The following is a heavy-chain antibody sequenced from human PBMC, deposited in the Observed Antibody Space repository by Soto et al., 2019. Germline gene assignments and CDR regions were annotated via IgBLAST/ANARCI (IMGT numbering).Heavy chain of an antibody. Sequence: HPGGSLRLSCAASGFSFGSYALSWVRQAPGKGLEWVSTISGSDGKTFYADSVKGRFSISRDTSQSTLYLQMNSLRADDTAMYYCARWSYLDYWGQGPRVTVSS. V-gene: IGHV3-23*01. CDR3: ARWSYLDY. CDR1: GFSFGSYA. D-gene: IGHD3-3*01. CDR2: ISGSDGKT. J-gene: IGHJ4*02.